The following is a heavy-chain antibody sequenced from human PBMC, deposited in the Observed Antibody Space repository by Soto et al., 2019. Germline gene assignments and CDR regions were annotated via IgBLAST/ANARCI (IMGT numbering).Heavy chain of an antibody. CDR3: ARQSLLKSIPIYGYFYYAMDV. CDR1: GGTFSSYA. J-gene: IGHJ6*02. CDR2: IIPIFGTA. V-gene: IGHV1-69*13. D-gene: IGHD3-3*01. Sequence: GASVNVSCKASGGTFSSYAISWVRQAPGQGLEWMGGIIPIFGTANYAQKFQGRVTITADESTSTAYMELSSLRSEDTAVYYCARQSLLKSIPIYGYFYYAMDVRGQGTSVTVSS.